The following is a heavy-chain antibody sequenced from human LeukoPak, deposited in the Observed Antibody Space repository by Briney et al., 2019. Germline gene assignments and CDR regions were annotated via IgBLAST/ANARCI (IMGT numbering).Heavy chain of an antibody. D-gene: IGHD6-13*01. CDR2: IIPIFGTA. CDR1: VGTFSSYA. CDR3: ARSGYSSSFDYYYYMDV. J-gene: IGHJ6*03. V-gene: IGHV1-69*06. Sequence: SVKVSCKASVGTFSSYAISWVRQAPGQGLEWMGRIIPIFGTANYAQKFQGRVTITADKSTSTAYMELSSLRSEDTAVYYCARSGYSSSFDYYYYMDVWGKGTTVTVSS.